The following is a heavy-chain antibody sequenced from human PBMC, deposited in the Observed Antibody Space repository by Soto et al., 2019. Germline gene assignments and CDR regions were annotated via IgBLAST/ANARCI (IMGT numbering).Heavy chain of an antibody. Sequence: QVQLQESGPGLVEPSDTLSLTCVVSGYSIRSSNWWGWIRQPPGKGLEWIGYIYYSGSTYYNPSLKIRGTMSVDSSKNQFSLKLSSVTAADTAVYYCARNGVLRSDYAPYWYFDLWGRGTLVTVSS. V-gene: IGHV4-28*01. J-gene: IGHJ2*01. CDR1: GYSIRSSNW. D-gene: IGHD3-16*01. CDR3: ARNGVLRSDYAPYWYFDL. CDR2: IYYSGST.